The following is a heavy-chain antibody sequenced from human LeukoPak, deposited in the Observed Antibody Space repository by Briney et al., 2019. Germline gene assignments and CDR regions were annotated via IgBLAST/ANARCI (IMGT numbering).Heavy chain of an antibody. CDR3: AREPFWSGYYSNLHFDY. J-gene: IGHJ4*02. CDR2: AHQDGSSK. V-gene: IGHV3-30*02. D-gene: IGHD3-3*01. Sequence: GGSLRLSCTASGFTFSTYGLHWVRQAPGMGLEWVAFAHQDGSSKYYADSVKGRFTISRDNAKNSLYLQMSSLRAEDTAVYYCAREPFWSGYYSNLHFDYWGQGTLVTVSS. CDR1: GFTFSTYG.